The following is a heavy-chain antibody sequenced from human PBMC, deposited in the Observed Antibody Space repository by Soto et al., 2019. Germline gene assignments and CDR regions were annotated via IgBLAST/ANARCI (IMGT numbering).Heavy chain of an antibody. V-gene: IGHV3-48*03. CDR3: ARQRAHVYEASPKWFDP. CDR1: GFTFSSYE. D-gene: IGHD3-16*01. J-gene: IGHJ5*02. Sequence: EVLLVESGGGLVQPGGSLRLSCTASGFTFSSYEMNWVRQAPGKGLEWISYISTSGRTIFDAGSVKGRFTISRDNTRNTLFLQMDSLRPEDTAVYYCARQRAHVYEASPKWFDPWGQVALVIVSS. CDR2: ISTSGRTI.